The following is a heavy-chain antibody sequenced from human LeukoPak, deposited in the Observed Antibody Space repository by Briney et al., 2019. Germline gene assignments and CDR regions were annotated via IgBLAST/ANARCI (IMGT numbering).Heavy chain of an antibody. CDR2: ISYDGSNK. CDR1: GFTFSSYA. D-gene: IGHD6-6*01. Sequence: RTGGSLRLSCAASGFTFSSYAMHWVRHAPGKGLEWVAVISYDGSNKYYADSVKGRLTISRDNSKNTLYLQMNSLRAEDTAVYYCAYGTKEPLAPRPDYWGQGTLVTVSS. J-gene: IGHJ4*02. V-gene: IGHV3-30-3*01. CDR3: AYGTKEPLAPRPDY.